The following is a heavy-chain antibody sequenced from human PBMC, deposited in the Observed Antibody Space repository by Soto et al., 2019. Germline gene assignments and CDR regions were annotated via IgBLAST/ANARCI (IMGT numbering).Heavy chain of an antibody. CDR1: GGSISSYY. D-gene: IGHD1-26*01. CDR3: ASYRGSQDYYFAY. CDR2: IYYSGSN. Sequence: QVQLQESGPGLVKPSETLSLTCTVSGGSISSYYWSWIRQPPGKGLEWIGYIYYSGSNNYNPSLKSRVTIPLDPSQHQFSLKLSSVTAADTAVYYCASYRGSQDYYFAYWGQGTLVTVSS. J-gene: IGHJ4*02. V-gene: IGHV4-59*01.